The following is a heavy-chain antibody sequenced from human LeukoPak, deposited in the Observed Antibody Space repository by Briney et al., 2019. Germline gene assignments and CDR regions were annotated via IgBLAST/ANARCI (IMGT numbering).Heavy chain of an antibody. J-gene: IGHJ4*02. Sequence: GGSLRLSCAASGFTFSSYGMHWVRQAPGKGLEWVAVISYDGSNKYYADSVKGRFTISRDNSENTLYLQMNSLRAEDTAVYYCAKDESHYDSSGSDYWGQGTLVTVSS. D-gene: IGHD3-22*01. CDR3: AKDESHYDSSGSDY. CDR1: GFTFSSYG. V-gene: IGHV3-30*18. CDR2: ISYDGSNK.